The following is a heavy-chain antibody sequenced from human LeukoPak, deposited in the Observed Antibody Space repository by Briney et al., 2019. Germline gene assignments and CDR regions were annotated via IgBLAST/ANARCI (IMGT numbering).Heavy chain of an antibody. D-gene: IGHD2/OR15-2a*01. CDR2: ISGYNGNA. V-gene: IGHV1-18*01. CDR3: ARDKGRWGGRYFPNWFGP. J-gene: IGHJ5*02. CDR1: GYTFTSYG. Sequence: ASVKVSCKASGYTFTSYGISWVRQAPGQGLEWMGWISGYNGNATYAQKVQGRVTTTTDTSTSTACMELRSLRSDDTAVYYCARDKGRWGGRYFPNWFGPWGQGTQVTVSS.